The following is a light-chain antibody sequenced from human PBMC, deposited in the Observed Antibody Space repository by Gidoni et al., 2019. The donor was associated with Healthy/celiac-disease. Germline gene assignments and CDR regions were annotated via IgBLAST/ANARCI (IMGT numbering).Light chain of an antibody. CDR1: QSVSSY. Sequence: DIVLTQSPATPSLSPGERATLSCRASQSVSSYLAWYQQKPGQAPRLLIYDASNRATGIPARFSGSGSGTDFTLTISSLEPEDVAVYYCQQRSNWPPLTFGGXTKVEIK. V-gene: IGKV3-11*01. CDR3: QQRSNWPPLT. CDR2: DAS. J-gene: IGKJ4*01.